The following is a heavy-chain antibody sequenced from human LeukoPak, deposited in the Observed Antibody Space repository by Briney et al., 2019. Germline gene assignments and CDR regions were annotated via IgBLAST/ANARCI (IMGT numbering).Heavy chain of an antibody. V-gene: IGHV3-30*04. D-gene: IGHD3-10*01. CDR3: AKVANYYYGSESYYFFDH. CDR2: ISYDGRNE. Sequence: GGSLTLSCSVSAFTFSRLVRQWVGPAPGEGRGWGANISYDGRNEYYADSVKGRFTITRDNSKNTPYLQMNSLMAADTAVDYCAKVANYYYGSESYYFFDHWGQGTTVTASS. J-gene: IGHJ6*02. CDR1: AFTFSRLV.